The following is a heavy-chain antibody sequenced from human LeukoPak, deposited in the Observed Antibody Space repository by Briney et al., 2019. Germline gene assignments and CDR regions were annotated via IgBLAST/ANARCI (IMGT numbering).Heavy chain of an antibody. CDR1: GFTFSSYA. CDR2: ISGSGGST. J-gene: IGHJ4*02. CDR3: ARAPQGYSSGLGVFDY. D-gene: IGHD6-19*01. Sequence: GGSLRLSCAASGFTFSSYAMSWVRQAPGKGLEWVSAISGSGGSTYYADSVKGRFTISRDNAKNTLYLQMNSLRAEDTAVYYCARAPQGYSSGLGVFDYWGQGTLVTVSS. V-gene: IGHV3-23*01.